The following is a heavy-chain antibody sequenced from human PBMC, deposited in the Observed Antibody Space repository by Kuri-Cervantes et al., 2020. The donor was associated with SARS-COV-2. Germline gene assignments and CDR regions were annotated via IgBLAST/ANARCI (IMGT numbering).Heavy chain of an antibody. Sequence: GSLRFSCTVSGGSISSYYWSWIRQPAGKGLEWVGRIYTSGCTNYNPSLKSRVTMSVDTSKNQFSLKLSSVTAADTAVYYCARVKGDDFWSGRQSDAFDIWGQGTMVTVSS. CDR2: IYTSGCT. D-gene: IGHD3-3*01. J-gene: IGHJ3*02. V-gene: IGHV4-4*07. CDR3: ARVKGDDFWSGRQSDAFDI. CDR1: GGSISSYY.